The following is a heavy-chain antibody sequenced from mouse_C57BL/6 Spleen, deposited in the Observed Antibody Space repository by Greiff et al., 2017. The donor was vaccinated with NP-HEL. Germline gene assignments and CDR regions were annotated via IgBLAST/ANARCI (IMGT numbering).Heavy chain of an antibody. Sequence: QVQLQQPGAELVKPGASVKMSCKASGYTFTSYWLTWVKQRPGQGLEWIGDIYPGSGSTNYNEKFKSKATLTVDTSSSTAYMQLSSLTSEDSAVYYCARCGTRYFDVWGTGTTVTVSS. V-gene: IGHV1-55*01. J-gene: IGHJ1*03. D-gene: IGHD4-1*01. CDR2: IYPGSGST. CDR1: GYTFTSYW. CDR3: ARCGTRYFDV.